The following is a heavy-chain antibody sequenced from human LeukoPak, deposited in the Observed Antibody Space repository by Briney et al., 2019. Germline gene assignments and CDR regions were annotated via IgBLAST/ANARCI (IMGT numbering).Heavy chain of an antibody. CDR3: AIPLDRSGYDLDY. CDR1: GYSFTSYW. CDR2: IYPGDSDT. V-gene: IGHV5-51*01. Sequence: GESLKISCKGSGYSFTSYWIGCVRQMPGKGLEWMGIIYPGDSDTRYSPSFQGQVTISADKSISTAYLQWSSLKASDTAMYYCAIPLDRSGYDLDYWGQGTLVTVSS. D-gene: IGHD5-12*01. J-gene: IGHJ4*02.